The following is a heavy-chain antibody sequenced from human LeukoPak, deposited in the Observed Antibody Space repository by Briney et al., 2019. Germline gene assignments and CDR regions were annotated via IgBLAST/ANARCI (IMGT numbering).Heavy chain of an antibody. CDR2: ISGSGGST. V-gene: IGHV3-23*01. D-gene: IGHD3-22*01. CDR1: GFTFGDYA. Sequence: PGRSLRLSCTASGFTFGDYAMSWVRQAPGKGLEWVSAISGSGGSTYYADSVKGRFTISRDNSKNTLYLQMNSLRAEDTAVYYCAKEYRSSGYYPDYWGQGTLVTVSS. J-gene: IGHJ4*02. CDR3: AKEYRSSGYYPDY.